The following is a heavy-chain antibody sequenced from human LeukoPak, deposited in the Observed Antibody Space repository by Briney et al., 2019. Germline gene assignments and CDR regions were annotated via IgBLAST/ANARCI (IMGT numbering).Heavy chain of an antibody. V-gene: IGHV1-69-2*01. CDR1: GYTFTDYY. CDR3: ATAAYNAFDI. CDR2: VDPEDGET. Sequence: ASVKVSCKVSGYTFTDYYMHRVQQAPGKGLEWMGLVDPEDGETIYAEKFQGRVTITADTSTDTAYMELSSLRSEDTAVYYCATAAYNAFDIWGQGTMVTVSS. D-gene: IGHD2-2*01. J-gene: IGHJ3*02.